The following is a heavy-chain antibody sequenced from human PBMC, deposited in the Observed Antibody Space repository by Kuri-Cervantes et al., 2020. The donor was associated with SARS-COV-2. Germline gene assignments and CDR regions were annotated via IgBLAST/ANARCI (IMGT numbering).Heavy chain of an antibody. Sequence: ASVKVSCKASGYTFTGYYMHWVRQAPGQGLEWMGWINPNSGGTNYAQKFQGRVTMTRDTSISTAYMELSRLRSDDTAVYYCASLRTGEGPLLDYWGQGTLVTVSS. J-gene: IGHJ4*02. D-gene: IGHD7-27*01. CDR3: ASLRTGEGPLLDY. CDR2: INPNSGGT. CDR1: GYTFTGYY. V-gene: IGHV1-2*02.